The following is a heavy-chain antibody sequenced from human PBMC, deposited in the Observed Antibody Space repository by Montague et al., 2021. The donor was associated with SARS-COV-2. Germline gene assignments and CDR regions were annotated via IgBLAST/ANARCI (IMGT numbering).Heavy chain of an antibody. V-gene: IGHV4-39*01. CDR2: VFYSGFT. J-gene: IGHJ4*02. D-gene: IGHD2-21*02. CDR3: ARHSSHGDSANCYFRY. CDR1: GASITTSSYY. Sequence: SETLSLTCTVSGASITTSSYYWGWIRQPPGKGLEWIGSVFYSGFTYFNPSLKSRVTMFVDTSKNQFSLNLTSVTAADTAVYYCARHSSHGDSANCYFRYWGQGSLVAVSS.